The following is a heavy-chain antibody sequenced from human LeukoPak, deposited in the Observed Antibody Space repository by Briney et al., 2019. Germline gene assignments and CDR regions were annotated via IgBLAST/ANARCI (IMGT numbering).Heavy chain of an antibody. CDR3: ARDPGSSSWTPFDY. CDR2: ISAYNGNT. J-gene: IGHJ4*02. V-gene: IGHV1-18*01. Sequence: GASVKVSCKASGYTFTSYGISWARQAPGQGLEWMGWISAYNGNTNYAQKLQGRVTMTTDTSTSTAYMELRSLRSDDTAVYYCARDPGSSSWTPFDYWGQGTLVTVSS. CDR1: GYTFTSYG. D-gene: IGHD6-13*01.